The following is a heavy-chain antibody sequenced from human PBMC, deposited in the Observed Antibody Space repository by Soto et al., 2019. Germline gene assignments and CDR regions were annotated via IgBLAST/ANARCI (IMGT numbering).Heavy chain of an antibody. Sequence: PGGSLRLSCVISRVSFSSYALNWVRQAPGEGLEWVSSISGSGDTTYYADSVKGRFTISRDNSKNTLYLQMNSLRVEDTALYYCAKADYSYSWAPGDYWGQGTLVTVSS. CDR2: ISGSGDTT. CDR3: AKADYSYSWAPGDY. J-gene: IGHJ4*02. CDR1: RVSFSSYA. V-gene: IGHV3-23*01. D-gene: IGHD6-13*01.